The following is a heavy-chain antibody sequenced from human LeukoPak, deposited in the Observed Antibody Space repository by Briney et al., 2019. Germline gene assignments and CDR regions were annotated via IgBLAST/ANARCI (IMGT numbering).Heavy chain of an antibody. Sequence: PETLSLTCAVYGGSFSGYYWSWIRQPPGKGLEWIGEINHSGSTNYNPSLKSRVTISVDTSKNQFSLKLSSVTAADTAVYYCARRTYDSSGLPPGYYYYYMDVWGKGTTVTVSS. CDR1: GGSFSGYY. D-gene: IGHD3-22*01. J-gene: IGHJ6*03. CDR2: INHSGST. CDR3: ARRTYDSSGLPPGYYYYYMDV. V-gene: IGHV4-34*01.